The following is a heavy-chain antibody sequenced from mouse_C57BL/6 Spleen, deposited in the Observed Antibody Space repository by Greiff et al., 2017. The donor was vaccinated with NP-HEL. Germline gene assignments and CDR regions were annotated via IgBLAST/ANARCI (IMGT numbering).Heavy chain of an antibody. CDR3: ARQDWDEDYAMDY. V-gene: IGHV1-22*01. D-gene: IGHD4-1*01. Sequence: EVKLMESGPELVKPGASVKMSCKASGYTFTDYNMHWVKQSHGKSLEWIGYINPNNGGTSYNQKFKGKATLTVNKSSSTAYMELRSLTSEDSAVYYCARQDWDEDYAMDYWGQGTSVTVSS. CDR1: GYTFTDYN. J-gene: IGHJ4*01. CDR2: INPNNGGT.